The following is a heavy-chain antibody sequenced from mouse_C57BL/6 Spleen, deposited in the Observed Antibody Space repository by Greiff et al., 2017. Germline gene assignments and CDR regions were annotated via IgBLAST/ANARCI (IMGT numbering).Heavy chain of an antibody. CDR1: GYTFTSYW. CDR3: ARWRGLPYYFDY. D-gene: IGHD2-2*01. CDR2: IYPSDSET. V-gene: IGHV1-61*01. Sequence: QVQLQQPGAELVRPGSSVKLSCKASGYTFTSYWMDWVKQRPGQGLEWIGNIYPSDSETHYNQKFKDKATLTVDKSSSTAYMQLSSLTSEDSAVYYCARWRGLPYYFDYWGQGTTLTVSS. J-gene: IGHJ2*01.